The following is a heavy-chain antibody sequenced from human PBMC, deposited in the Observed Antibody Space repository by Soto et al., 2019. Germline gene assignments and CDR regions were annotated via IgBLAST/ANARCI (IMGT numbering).Heavy chain of an antibody. CDR2: ISYDGSNK. CDR3: ARDNRVPVRRVLFLEWLFQNKGGMDV. J-gene: IGHJ6*02. V-gene: IGHV3-30-3*01. CDR1: GFTFSSYA. Sequence: QVQLVESGGGVVQPGRSLRLSCAASGFTFSSYAMHWVRQAPGKGLEWVAVISYDGSNKYYADSVKGRFTISRDNSKNTLYLQMNSLRAEDTAVYYCARDNRVPVRRVLFLEWLFQNKGGMDVWGQGTTVTVSS. D-gene: IGHD3-3*01.